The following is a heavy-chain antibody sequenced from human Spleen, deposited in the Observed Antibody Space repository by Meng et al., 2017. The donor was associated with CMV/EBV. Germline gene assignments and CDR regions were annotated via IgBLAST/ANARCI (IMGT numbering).Heavy chain of an antibody. CDR1: GYTFTDYY. V-gene: IGHV1-2*02. D-gene: IGHD3-10*01. J-gene: IGHJ4*02. CDR3: ARTKGADTGSYSSPFDS. Sequence: ASVKVSCKASGYTFTDYYMHWVRQAPGQGLEWMGWINPNSGGTNYAQKFQGRVTMTRDTSISTGYMDLNRLTSDDAAVYYCARTKGADTGSYSSPFDSWGQGTLVTVSS. CDR2: INPNSGGT.